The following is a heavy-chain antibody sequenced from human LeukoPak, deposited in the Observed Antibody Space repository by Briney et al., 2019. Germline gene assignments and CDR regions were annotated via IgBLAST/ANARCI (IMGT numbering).Heavy chain of an antibody. CDR3: ARDTARITIFGVAKYMDV. CDR2: INPNSGGT. V-gene: IGHV1-2*02. D-gene: IGHD3-3*01. CDR1: GYTFTGYH. Sequence: GASVKVSCKASGYTFTGYHMHWVRQAPGQGLEWMGWINPNSGGTNYAQKFQGRVTMTRDTSISTAYMELSRLRSDDTAVYYCARDTARITIFGVAKYMDVWGKGTTVTVSS. J-gene: IGHJ6*03.